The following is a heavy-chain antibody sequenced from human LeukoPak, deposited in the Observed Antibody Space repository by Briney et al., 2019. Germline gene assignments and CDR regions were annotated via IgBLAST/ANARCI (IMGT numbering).Heavy chain of an antibody. CDR3: TRSPSVDIGGRPDFCYFDL. D-gene: IGHD1-26*01. Sequence: GSLKLSCEGSGFSFNGYGLHWVRQASGKGLEWIGRIRSKANYYATAYVESVKGRFIVSRDDSKRSAYLQMNDLKTEDTAVYYCTRSPSVDIGGRPDFCYFDLWGRGTLVTVSS. CDR1: GFSFNGYG. V-gene: IGHV3-73*01. CDR2: IRSKANYYAT. J-gene: IGHJ2*01.